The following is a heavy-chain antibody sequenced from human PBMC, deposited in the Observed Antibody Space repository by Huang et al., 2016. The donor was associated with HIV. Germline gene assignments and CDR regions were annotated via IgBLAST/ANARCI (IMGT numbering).Heavy chain of an antibody. CDR3: ARDPKDHRIGYYRQRRGIDI. CDR2: SSASSGDT. J-gene: IGHJ3*02. CDR1: GYNFISYG. Sequence: QIQLMQSGPELKQPGASVKVSCKASGYNFISYGITWGRQAPGQGPEWLVWSSASSGDTEYAQKVQGRVTLNTDTSTNKAYMEWRSLRSDDTAKYYCARDPKDHRIGYYRQRRGIDIWGQGTMVIVSS. D-gene: IGHD3-22*01. V-gene: IGHV1-18*01.